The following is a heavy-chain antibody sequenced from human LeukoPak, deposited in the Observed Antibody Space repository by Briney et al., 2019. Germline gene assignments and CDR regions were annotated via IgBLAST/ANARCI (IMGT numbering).Heavy chain of an antibody. CDR2: IYYSGST. D-gene: IGHD6-19*01. Sequence: SETLSLTCTVSGGSISSSSYYWGWIRQPPGKGLEWSGSIYYSGSTYYNPSLKSRVTISVDTSKNQFSLKLSSVTAADTAVYYCASLYSSGWYWFDPWGQGTLVTVSS. V-gene: IGHV4-39*01. CDR1: GGSISSSSYY. J-gene: IGHJ5*02. CDR3: ASLYSSGWYWFDP.